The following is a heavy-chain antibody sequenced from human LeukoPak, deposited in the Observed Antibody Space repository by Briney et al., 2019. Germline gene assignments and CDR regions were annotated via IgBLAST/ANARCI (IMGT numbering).Heavy chain of an antibody. CDR1: GYTFTSYG. D-gene: IGHD3-10*01. V-gene: IGHV1-18*04. CDR3: ARARLYYGSGSYKPRKDWFDP. J-gene: IGHJ5*02. CDR2: ISAYYGNT. Sequence: ASVKVSCKASGYTFTSYGISWVRQAPGQGLEWMGWISAYYGNTNYAQKLQGRVTMTTDTSTSTAYMELRSLRSDDTAVYYCARARLYYGSGSYKPRKDWFDPWGQGTLVTVSS.